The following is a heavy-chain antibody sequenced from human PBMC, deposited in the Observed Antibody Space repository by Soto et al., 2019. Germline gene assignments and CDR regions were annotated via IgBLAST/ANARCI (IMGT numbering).Heavy chain of an antibody. CDR2: IIHMFGTA. CDR1: GCTFSTYA. V-gene: IGHV1-69*12. J-gene: IGHJ4*02. Sequence: QVQLVQSGAEVKKPESSVKVSCKAPGCTFSTYAISWVRQAPGQGLEWMGGIIHMFGTANYAQRFQDRVTITADESTNTVYMELSSLRSEDTAVYFCASGIQLWLRRINNGYSGWGQGTLVTVSS. D-gene: IGHD5-18*01. CDR3: ASGIQLWLRRINNGYSG.